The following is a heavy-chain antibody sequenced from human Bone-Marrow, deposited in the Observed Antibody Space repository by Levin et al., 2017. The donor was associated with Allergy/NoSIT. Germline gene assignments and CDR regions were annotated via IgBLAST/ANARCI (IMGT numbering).Heavy chain of an antibody. CDR1: GFTFSSYG. CDR3: AKTPTRYCSGGSCSHDAFDI. J-gene: IGHJ3*02. Sequence: GGSLRLSCAASGFTFSSYGMHWVRQAPGKGLEWVAVISYDGSNKYYADSVKGRFTISRDNSKNTLYLQMNSLRAEDTAVYYCAKTPTRYCSGGSCSHDAFDIWGQGTMVTVSS. V-gene: IGHV3-30*18. D-gene: IGHD2-15*01. CDR2: ISYDGSNK.